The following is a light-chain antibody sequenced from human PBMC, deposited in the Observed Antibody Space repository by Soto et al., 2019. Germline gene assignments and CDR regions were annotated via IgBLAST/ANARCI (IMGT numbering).Light chain of an antibody. Sequence: DIQVTQSPSTLSASVGDRVTITCRASQIISRWLAWYQQKPGRAPKLLIYDASSLESGVPSRFSGSGSGTEFTLTISSLHPDDFASYYCQQYSRDSTFGQGTKVDIK. CDR1: QIISRW. CDR2: DAS. V-gene: IGKV1-5*01. J-gene: IGKJ1*01. CDR3: QQYSRDST.